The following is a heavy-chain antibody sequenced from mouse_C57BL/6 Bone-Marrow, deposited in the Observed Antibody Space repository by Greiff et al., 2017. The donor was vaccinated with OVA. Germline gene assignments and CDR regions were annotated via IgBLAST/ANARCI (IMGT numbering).Heavy chain of an antibody. CDR3: ARDYYGSSWYFDV. CDR2: IYPRSGNT. J-gene: IGHJ1*03. Sequence: QVQLQHSGAELARPGASVKLSCKASGYTFTSYGISWVKQRTGQGLEWIGEIYPRSGNTYYNEKFKGKATLTADKSSSTAYMELRSLTSEDSAVYFCARDYYGSSWYFDVWGTGTTVTVSS. D-gene: IGHD1-1*01. CDR1: GYTFTSYG. V-gene: IGHV1-81*01.